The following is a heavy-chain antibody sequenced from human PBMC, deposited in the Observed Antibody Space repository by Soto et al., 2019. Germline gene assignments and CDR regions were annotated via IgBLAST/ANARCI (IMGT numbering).Heavy chain of an antibody. CDR1: GFTFSSYA. CDR3: AKDYSSSSGQMANDY. V-gene: IGHV3-23*01. J-gene: IGHJ4*02. Sequence: EVQLLESGGGLVQPGGSLRLSCAASGFTFSSYAMSWVRQAPGKGLEWVSAISGSGGSTYYADSVKGRFTISRDKSKNTLYLQMNSLRAEDTAVYYCAKDYSSSSGQMANDYWGQGTLVTVSS. CDR2: ISGSGGST. D-gene: IGHD6-6*01.